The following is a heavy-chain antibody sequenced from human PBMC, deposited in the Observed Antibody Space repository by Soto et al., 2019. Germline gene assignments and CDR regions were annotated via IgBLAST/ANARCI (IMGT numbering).Heavy chain of an antibody. CDR1: GGSFSGYY. Sequence: PSETLSLTCAVYGGSFSGYYWSWIRQPPGKGLEWIGEINHSGSTNYNPSLKSRVTISVDTSKNQFSLKLSSVTAADTAVYYCARGDYYGSGSNSYWGQGTLVTVSS. CDR3: ARGDYYGSGSNSY. CDR2: INHSGST. J-gene: IGHJ4*02. V-gene: IGHV4-34*01. D-gene: IGHD3-10*01.